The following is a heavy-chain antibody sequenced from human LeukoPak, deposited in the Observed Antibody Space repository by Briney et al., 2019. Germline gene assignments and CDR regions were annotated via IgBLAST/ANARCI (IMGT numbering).Heavy chain of an antibody. V-gene: IGHV4-59*08. CDR2: IHYTGRT. CDR1: GDSISSYF. CDR3: ARRVIESAVISERNWFDP. J-gene: IGHJ5*02. D-gene: IGHD3-3*02. Sequence: SETLSLTCTVSGDSISSYFWSWIRQPPGKGLEWIGFIHYTGRTNYNPSLKSRVTISVDTTTNQFSLKLSSVTAADTAVYYCARRVIESAVISERNWFDPWGQGTLVTVSS.